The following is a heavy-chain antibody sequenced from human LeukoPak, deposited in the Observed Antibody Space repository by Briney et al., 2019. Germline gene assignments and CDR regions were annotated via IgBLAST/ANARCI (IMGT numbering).Heavy chain of an antibody. CDR3: ALTQQYLDEQRFDP. CDR1: GGSISSSSYY. Sequence: SETLSLTCTVSGGSISSSSYYWGWIRQPPGKGLEWIGSIYYSGSTYYNPSFKSRVTISVDTSKNQFSLKLSSVTAADTAVYFCALTQQYLDEQRFDPWGQGTLVTVSS. CDR2: IYYSGST. V-gene: IGHV4-39*01. D-gene: IGHD6-13*01. J-gene: IGHJ5*02.